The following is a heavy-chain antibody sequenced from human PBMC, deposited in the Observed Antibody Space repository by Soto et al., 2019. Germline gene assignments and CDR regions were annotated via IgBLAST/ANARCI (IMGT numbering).Heavy chain of an antibody. CDR1: GASISSGDYF. Sequence: PSETLSLTCTVSGASISSGDYFWSWIRQSPGKGLEWIGYIYDSGSSYYNPSLKSRVTMSVDTSKNQFSLKLRSVTAADTAVYYCAREKGYISGPKNFDYWGQGTLVIVSS. V-gene: IGHV4-30-4*01. CDR2: IYDSGSS. J-gene: IGHJ4*02. D-gene: IGHD5-12*01. CDR3: AREKGYISGPKNFDY.